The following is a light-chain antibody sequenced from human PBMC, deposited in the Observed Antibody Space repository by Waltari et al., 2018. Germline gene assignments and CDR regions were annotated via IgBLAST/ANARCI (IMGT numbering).Light chain of an antibody. CDR3: QQYGSSPWT. CDR1: QSVNKY. Sequence: EIVLTQSPGTLSLSPGEGATLSCGASQSVNKYLAWYQKKRGQAPRLLIYDTSSRATGIPDRFSGSGSGTDFTLTISRLEPEDFAVYYCQQYGSSPWTFGQGTKVEIK. J-gene: IGKJ1*01. V-gene: IGKV3-20*01. CDR2: DTS.